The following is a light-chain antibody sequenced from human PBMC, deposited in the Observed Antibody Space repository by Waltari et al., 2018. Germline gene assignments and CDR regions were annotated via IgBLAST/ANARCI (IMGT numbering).Light chain of an antibody. V-gene: IGLV2-14*03. CDR3: SSYASSVTHV. CDR1: SSDVGGYAY. J-gene: IGLJ1*01. Sequence: QSALTQPASVSGSPGQSITISCTGTSSDVGGYAYVPWYQQHPGKAPILIIYGVSSRPSGISIRFSGSKSGNTASLTISGLQAEDEADYYCSSYASSVTHVFGTGTKVTVL. CDR2: GVS.